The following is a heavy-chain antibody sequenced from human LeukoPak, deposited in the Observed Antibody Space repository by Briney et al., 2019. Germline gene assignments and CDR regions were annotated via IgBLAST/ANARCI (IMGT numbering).Heavy chain of an antibody. J-gene: IGHJ4*02. CDR2: MNPNSGNT. Sequence: ASMKVSCKASGYTFTSYDINWVRQATGQGLEWMGWMNPNSGNTGYAQKFQGRVTITRNTSISTAYMELSSLRSEDTAVYYCARGLVRFLEWYGANFDYWGQGTLVTVSS. CDR1: GYTFTSYD. V-gene: IGHV1-8*03. CDR3: ARGLVRFLEWYGANFDY. D-gene: IGHD3-3*01.